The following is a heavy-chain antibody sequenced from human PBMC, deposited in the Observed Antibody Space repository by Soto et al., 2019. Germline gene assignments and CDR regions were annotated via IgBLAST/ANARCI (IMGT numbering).Heavy chain of an antibody. CDR3: AIVEMATNSNWFDP. D-gene: IGHD5-12*01. CDR2: IIPILGIA. J-gene: IGHJ5*02. CDR1: GGTFSSYT. V-gene: IGHV1-69*02. Sequence: QVQLVQSGAEVKKPGSSVKVSCKASGGTFSSYTISWVRQAPGQGLEWMGRIIPILGIANYAQKFQGRVTITADKSTGTAYMELSSLRSEDTAVYYCAIVEMATNSNWFDPWGQGTLVTVSS.